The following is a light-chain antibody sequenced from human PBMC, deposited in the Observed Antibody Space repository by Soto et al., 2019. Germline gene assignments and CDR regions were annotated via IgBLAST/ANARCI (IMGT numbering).Light chain of an antibody. CDR1: SSNIGAGYD. J-gene: IGLJ1*01. CDR3: SLYPSNGSLI. Sequence: QSVLTQPPSVSGAPGQRVTISCTGSSSNIGAGYDVHWYQQLPGTAPKLLIYGNSNRPSGAPDRFSGSTSGNAASLTISGLQAEDETDYFCSLYPSNGSLIFGPGTKVTVL. V-gene: IGLV1-40*01. CDR2: GNS.